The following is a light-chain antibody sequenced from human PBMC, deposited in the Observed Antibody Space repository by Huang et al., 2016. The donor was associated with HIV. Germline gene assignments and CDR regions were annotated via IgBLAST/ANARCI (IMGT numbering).Light chain of an antibody. V-gene: IGKV1-9*01. CDR1: QDITTF. Sequence: IQLTQSPPSVSASVGDTVTFTCRASQDITTFLAWYQQKPGKAPPLLISCAATLQNGVPSRFRGSGSGTDFTLTISSLQPEDVATYYCQQLNTYPITFGPGTRLEIK. CDR3: QQLNTYPIT. CDR2: CAA. J-gene: IGKJ5*01.